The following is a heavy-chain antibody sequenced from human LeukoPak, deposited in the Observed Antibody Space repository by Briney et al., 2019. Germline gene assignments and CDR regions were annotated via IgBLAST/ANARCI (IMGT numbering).Heavy chain of an antibody. CDR1: GFTFSSYG. Sequence: GGSLRLSCAASGFTFSSYGMHWVRQAPGKGLEWVAVISYDGSNKYYADSVKGRFTISRDNSKNTLYLQMNSLRAEDTAVYYCARAPTLSNFDYWGQGALVTVSS. CDR3: ARAPTLSNFDY. V-gene: IGHV3-30*03. J-gene: IGHJ4*02. D-gene: IGHD2/OR15-2a*01. CDR2: ISYDGSNK.